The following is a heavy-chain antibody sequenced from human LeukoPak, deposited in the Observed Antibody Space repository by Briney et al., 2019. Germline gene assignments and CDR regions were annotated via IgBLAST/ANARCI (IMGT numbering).Heavy chain of an antibody. CDR3: ARSKTRSSSWYRNWFDP. J-gene: IGHJ5*02. Sequence: ASVKVSCKASGYTFTSYDINWVPQATGQGLEWMGWMNPNSGNTGYAQKFQGRVTMTRNTSISTAYMELSSLRSEDTAVYYCARSKTRSSSWYRNWFDPWGQGTLVTVSS. CDR2: MNPNSGNT. D-gene: IGHD6-13*01. V-gene: IGHV1-8*01. CDR1: GYTFTSYD.